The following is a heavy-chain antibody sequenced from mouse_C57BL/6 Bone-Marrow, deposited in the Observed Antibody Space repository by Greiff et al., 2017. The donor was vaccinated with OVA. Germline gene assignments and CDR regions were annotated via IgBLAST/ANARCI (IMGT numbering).Heavy chain of an antibody. V-gene: IGHV1-52*01. CDR1: GYTFTSYW. CDR3: ARDLLWPQGFAY. J-gene: IGHJ3*01. CDR2: IDPSDSET. D-gene: IGHD2-1*01. Sequence: QVQLQQPGAELVRPGSSVKLSCKASGYTFTSYWMHWVKPRPIQGLEWIGNIDPSDSETHYNQKFKDKATLTVDKSSSTAYMQLSSLTSEDSAVYYCARDLLWPQGFAYWGQGTLVTVSA.